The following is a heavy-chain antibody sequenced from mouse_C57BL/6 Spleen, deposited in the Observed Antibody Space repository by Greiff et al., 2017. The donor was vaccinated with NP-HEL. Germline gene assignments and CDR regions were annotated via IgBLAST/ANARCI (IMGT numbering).Heavy chain of an antibody. CDR3: ARSTMGDYDWYFDF. D-gene: IGHD2-1*01. J-gene: IGHJ1*03. CDR2: FHPYNDDT. CDR1: GYTFTTYP. V-gene: IGHV1-47*01. Sequence: VQLQQSGAELVKPGASVKMSCKASGYTFTTYPIEWMKQNHGKSLEWIGNFHPYNDDTKYNEKFKGKATLTVEKSSSTVYLDLSRLTSDDSAVYYGARSTMGDYDWYFDFWGTGTTVTVSS.